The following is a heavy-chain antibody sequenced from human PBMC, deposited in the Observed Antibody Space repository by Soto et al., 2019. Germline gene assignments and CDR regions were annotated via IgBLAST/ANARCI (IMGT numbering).Heavy chain of an antibody. J-gene: IGHJ4*02. V-gene: IGHV4-34*01. Sequence: ETLSLTCAVYGKSLSGYYWSWIRQPPGKALEWIGEINHSGNTNYNPSLKSRVTISVDTSKNQLFLNLSSVTAADTAMYYCARHHVRGRTIAGAAEFWGQGTLVTVSS. D-gene: IGHD1-26*01. CDR1: GKSLSGYY. CDR3: ARHHVRGRTIAGAAEF. CDR2: INHSGNT.